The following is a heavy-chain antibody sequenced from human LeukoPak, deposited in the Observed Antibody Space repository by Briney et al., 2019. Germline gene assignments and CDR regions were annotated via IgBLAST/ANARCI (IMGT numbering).Heavy chain of an antibody. D-gene: IGHD1-14*01. CDR2: ITSSGGNT. CDR3: ARPGAD. V-gene: IGHV3-23*01. J-gene: IGHJ4*02. Sequence: RXXXGXGLEWVSAITSSGGNTYYAVSVKGRFTISRDNSKNTLYLQMNSLRADDTAVYYCARPGADWGQGTLVTVSS.